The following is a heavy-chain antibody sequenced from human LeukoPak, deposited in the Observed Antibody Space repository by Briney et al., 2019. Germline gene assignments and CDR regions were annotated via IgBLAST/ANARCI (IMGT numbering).Heavy chain of an antibody. CDR2: INPNSGGT. J-gene: IGHJ4*02. D-gene: IGHD2-21*02. Sequence: ASVKVSCKASGYTFTGYYMHWVRQAPGQGLEWMGWINPNSGGTNYAQKFQGRVTMTRDTSISTAYMELSRLRSDDTAVYYCARDSCRGSTTSCYALAYCGGDCYYDYWGQGTLVTVSS. V-gene: IGHV1-2*02. CDR1: GYTFTGYY. CDR3: ARDSCRGSTTSCYALAYCGGDCYYDY.